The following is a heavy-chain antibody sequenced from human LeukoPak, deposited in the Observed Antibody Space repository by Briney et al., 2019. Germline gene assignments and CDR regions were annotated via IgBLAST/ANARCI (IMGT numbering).Heavy chain of an antibody. D-gene: IGHD1-26*01. J-gene: IGHJ4*02. V-gene: IGHV3-49*03. CDR3: TRDPEGELLRGALFDH. CDR1: GFTFGDYA. Sequence: GSLRLSCTASGFTFGDYAMSWFRQAPGKGLEWVGFIRSKAYGGTTEYAASVKGRFTISRDDSKSIAYLQMSSLKTEDTAVYYCTRDPEGELLRGALFDHWGQGTLVTVSS. CDR2: IRSKAYGGTT.